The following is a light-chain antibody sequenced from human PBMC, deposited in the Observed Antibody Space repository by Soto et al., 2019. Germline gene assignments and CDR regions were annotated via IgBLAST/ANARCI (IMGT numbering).Light chain of an antibody. CDR3: QQRRNWPRT. CDR2: DAS. J-gene: IGKJ1*01. V-gene: IGKV3-11*01. Sequence: DIVLTQSPDTLSLSPGERATLSCMASQSVSNYLAWYQQKPGQAPRLLVYDASKRATGIPARFSGSGSGTDFTLTISSLEPEDFAVYYCQQRRNWPRTFGQGTKVEIK. CDR1: QSVSNY.